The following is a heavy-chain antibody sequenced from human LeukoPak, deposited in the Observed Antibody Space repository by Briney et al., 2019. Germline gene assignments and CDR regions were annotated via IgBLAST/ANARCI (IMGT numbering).Heavy chain of an antibody. CDR1: GGSISSSSYY. CDR3: AREWEPMFDP. CDR2: IYYSGST. D-gene: IGHD1-26*01. V-gene: IGHV4-39*02. Sequence: SETLSLTCTVSGGSISSSSYYWGWIRQPPGKGLEWIGSIYYSGSTYYNPSLKSRVTLSVDTSKNQFSLKLSSVTAADTAVYYCAREWEPMFDPWGQGTLVTVSS. J-gene: IGHJ5*02.